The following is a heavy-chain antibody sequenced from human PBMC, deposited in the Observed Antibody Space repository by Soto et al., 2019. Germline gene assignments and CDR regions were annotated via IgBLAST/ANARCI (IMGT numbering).Heavy chain of an antibody. CDR1: GGSFSAYY. Sequence: SETLSLTCAVYGGSFSAYYWSWVRQPPGKGLEWIGEIIHSESTKYNPSLKSRVTISVDTSKTQFSLKLSSVTAADTAVYYCARQRPTDGRWEFANYYGMDVWGQGTPVTVSS. D-gene: IGHD1-26*01. CDR3: ARQRPTDGRWEFANYYGMDV. V-gene: IGHV4-34*12. J-gene: IGHJ6*02. CDR2: IIHSEST.